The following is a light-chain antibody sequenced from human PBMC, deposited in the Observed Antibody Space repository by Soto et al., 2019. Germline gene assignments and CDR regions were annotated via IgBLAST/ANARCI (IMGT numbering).Light chain of an antibody. Sequence: EILLTQSPGTLSLSPGERATLSCRASQSVTSSYLAWYQQKPGQAPRLLIYGASSRATGIPDRFSGSGSGTAFTLTISRLEPEDFAVYYCQHYGNSLYTFGQGTKLEIK. CDR2: GAS. CDR1: QSVTSSY. CDR3: QHYGNSLYT. J-gene: IGKJ2*01. V-gene: IGKV3-20*01.